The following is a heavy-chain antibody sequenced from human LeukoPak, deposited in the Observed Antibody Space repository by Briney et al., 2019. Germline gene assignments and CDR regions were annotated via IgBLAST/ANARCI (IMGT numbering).Heavy chain of an antibody. CDR1: GFTFSSYS. Sequence: PGGSLRLSCAASGFTFSSYSVNWVRQAPGKGLEWVSSISSSSSYIYYADSVKGRFTISRDNAKNSLYLQMNSLRAEDTAVYYCARAVLWFGELSHFDYWGQGTLVTVSS. CDR3: ARAVLWFGELSHFDY. V-gene: IGHV3-21*01. CDR2: ISSSSSYI. J-gene: IGHJ4*02. D-gene: IGHD3-10*01.